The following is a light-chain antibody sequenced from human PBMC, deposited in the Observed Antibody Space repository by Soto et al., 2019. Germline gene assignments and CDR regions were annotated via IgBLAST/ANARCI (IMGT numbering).Light chain of an antibody. J-gene: IGKJ3*01. CDR3: LQYYTYPFT. CDR1: QGMSSS. Sequence: AIRMTQSPSSFSASTGDRVTITCRASQGMSSSLAWYQQKPGKAPKLLIYATSTLQAGVPSRFSGSGSGTDFTLTISSLQSEDFATYYCLQYYTYPFTFGPGTKSGYQ. V-gene: IGKV1-8*01. CDR2: ATS.